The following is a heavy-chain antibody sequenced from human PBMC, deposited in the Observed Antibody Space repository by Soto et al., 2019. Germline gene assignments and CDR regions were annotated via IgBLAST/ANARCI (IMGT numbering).Heavy chain of an antibody. D-gene: IGHD1-7*01. CDR1: GGFVRSDP. CDR3: AKGEGQWELPL. J-gene: IGHJ4*02. CDR2: IIPVFGSP. V-gene: IGHV1-69*01. Sequence: QLQLVQSGAEVKKPGSSVKVSCKASGGFVRSDPISWVRQAPGQGPEWIGGIIPVFGSPTYAKKFQGRVTITADESSRTAYLELTSLKSEDTAVYFCAKGEGQWELPLWGQGTQVTVSS.